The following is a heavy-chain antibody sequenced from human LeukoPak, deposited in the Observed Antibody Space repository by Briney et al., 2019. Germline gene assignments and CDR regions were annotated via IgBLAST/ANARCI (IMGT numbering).Heavy chain of an antibody. CDR1: CRSITNKHYY. CDR2: IHYSGNT. J-gene: IGHJ4*02. Sequence: PSDTLSLTCVVSCRSITNKHYYSGWIRQPPGKGLEWIGSIHYSGNTHYNASLKRRVTISADTSKNQFTLELTSVTAEDTAVYYCARHLVIYNGYIRNWGQGTLVTVSS. CDR3: ARHLVIYNGYIRN. V-gene: IGHV4-39*01. D-gene: IGHD5-12*01.